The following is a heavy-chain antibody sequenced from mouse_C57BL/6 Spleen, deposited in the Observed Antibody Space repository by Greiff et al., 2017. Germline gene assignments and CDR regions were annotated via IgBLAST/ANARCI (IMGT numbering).Heavy chain of an antibody. D-gene: IGHD2-1*01. CDR2: IYPGSGST. CDR1: GYTFTSYW. V-gene: IGHV1-55*01. J-gene: IGHJ3*01. Sequence: QVQLQQPGAELVKPGASVKMSCKASGYTFTSYWITWVKQRPGQGLEWIGDIYPGSGSTNYNEKFKGKATLTVDTSSSPAYMQLSSLPAEGSAVYYCAINGDGNYWFAYWGQGTLVTVSA. CDR3: AINGDGNYWFAY.